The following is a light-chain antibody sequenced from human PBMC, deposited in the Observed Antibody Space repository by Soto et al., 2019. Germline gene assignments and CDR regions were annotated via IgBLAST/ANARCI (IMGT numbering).Light chain of an antibody. CDR1: QSISNN. V-gene: IGKV3-15*01. Sequence: EVVLTQSPTTLSVSPGERATLSCRASQSISNNLAWYQQRPGQAPRLLIYKSTRATGIPARFSGSGSGTEFTLTISGLMSEDSAVYYCLQNKYWYSFGQGTKLEIK. CDR2: KS. J-gene: IGKJ2*03. CDR3: LQNKYWYS.